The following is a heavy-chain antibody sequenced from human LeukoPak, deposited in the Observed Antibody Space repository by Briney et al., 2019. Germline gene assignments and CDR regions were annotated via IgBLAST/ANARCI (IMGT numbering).Heavy chain of an antibody. V-gene: IGHV4-30-4*01. CDR2: IYYSGST. Sequence: PSQTLSLTCTVSGGSISSSDYYWSWIRQPPGKGLEWIGYIYYSGSTYYNPSLKSRVTISVDTSKNQFSLKLSSVTAADTAVYYCASFSVDIVATDARDGAFDIWGQGTLVTVSS. D-gene: IGHD5-12*01. CDR3: ASFSVDIVATDARDGAFDI. J-gene: IGHJ3*02. CDR1: GGSISSSDYY.